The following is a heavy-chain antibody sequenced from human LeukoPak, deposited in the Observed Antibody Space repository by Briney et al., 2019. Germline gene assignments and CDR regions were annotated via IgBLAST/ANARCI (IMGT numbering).Heavy chain of an antibody. CDR3: ARDPPEDDYNTWFDP. J-gene: IGHJ5*02. CDR2: ISSSSSYI. CDR1: GFTFSSYS. V-gene: IGHV3-21*01. D-gene: IGHD5-24*01. Sequence: GGSLRLSCAASGFTFSSYSMNWVRQAPGKGLEWVSSISSSSSYIYYADSVKGRFTISRDNAKNSLYLQMNSLRAEDTAVYYCARDPPEDDYNTWFDPWGQGTLVTVSS.